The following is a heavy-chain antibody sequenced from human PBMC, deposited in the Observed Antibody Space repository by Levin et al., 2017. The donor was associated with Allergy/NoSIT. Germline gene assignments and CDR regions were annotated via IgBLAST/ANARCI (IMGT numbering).Heavy chain of an antibody. Sequence: GGSLRLSCAASGFTFSSYAMSWVRQAPGKGLEWVSAISGSGGSTYYADSVKGRFTISRDNSKNTLYLQMNSLRAEDTAVYHCATLGYCSSTTCRRYFDYWGQGTLVTVSS. CDR3: ATLGYCSSTTCRRYFDY. CDR1: GFTFSSYA. CDR2: ISGSGGST. D-gene: IGHD2-2*01. V-gene: IGHV3-23*01. J-gene: IGHJ4*02.